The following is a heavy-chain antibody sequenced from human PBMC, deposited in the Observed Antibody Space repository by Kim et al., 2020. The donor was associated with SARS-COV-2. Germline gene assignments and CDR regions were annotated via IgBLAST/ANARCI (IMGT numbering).Heavy chain of an antibody. J-gene: IGHJ4*02. D-gene: IGHD6-13*01. CDR1: GFTFSDYA. CDR2: IDKNGRNI. CDR3: AKKGRDTSSWYYFDY. Sequence: GGSLRLSCAASGFTFSDYAMTWVRQVPGEGLDWVSSIDKNGRNIYYTDSAKGLFTISRDNSKHTLYLQMNSLRAEDTAVYYCAKKGRDTSSWYYFDYWGQGSLVTVSS. V-gene: IGHV3-23*05.